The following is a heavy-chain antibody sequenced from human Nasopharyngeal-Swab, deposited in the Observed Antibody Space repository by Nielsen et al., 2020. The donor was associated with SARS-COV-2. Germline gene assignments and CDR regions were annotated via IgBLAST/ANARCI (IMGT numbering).Heavy chain of an antibody. V-gene: IGHV3-21*01. CDR1: GFTFSSYS. D-gene: IGHD2-2*01. CDR2: ISSSSSYI. J-gene: IGHJ4*02. Sequence: GESLKIYCAASGFTFSSYSMNWVRQAPGKGLEWVSSISSSSSYIYYADSVKGRFTISRDNAKNSLYLQMNSLRAEYTAVYYCARGASHRRKSTRYYFYYWGQGTLVTVSS. CDR3: ARGASHRRKSTRYYFYY.